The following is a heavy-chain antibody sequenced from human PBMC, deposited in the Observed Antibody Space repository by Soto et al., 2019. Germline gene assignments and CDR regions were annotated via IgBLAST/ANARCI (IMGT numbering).Heavy chain of an antibody. Sequence: PGGSLRLSCAASGFTVSSNYMSWVRQAPGKGLEWVSVIYSGGSTYYADSVKGRFTISRDNSKNTLYLQMNSLRAEDTAVYYCARGGFGYGDDDRRGAHFDYWGQGTLVTVSS. D-gene: IGHD4-17*01. CDR3: ARGGFGYGDDDRRGAHFDY. J-gene: IGHJ4*02. CDR1: GFTVSSNY. CDR2: IYSGGST. V-gene: IGHV3-53*01.